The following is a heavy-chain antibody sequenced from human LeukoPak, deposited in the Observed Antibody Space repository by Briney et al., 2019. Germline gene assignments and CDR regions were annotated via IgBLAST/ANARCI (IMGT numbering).Heavy chain of an antibody. J-gene: IGHJ4*02. CDR3: ASRDCSGGSCHSEDY. D-gene: IGHD2-15*01. CDR1: GDSISGGGDY. CDR2: IYSSGPT. V-gene: IGHV4-31*03. Sequence: SETLSLTCTVSGDSISGGGDYWNWIRQRPGAGLEWIGYIYSSGPTYHNPSLRGRVTMSVDPSKNQFSLNLSSVTAADTAVYYCASRDCSGGSCHSEDYWGQGTLVTVSS.